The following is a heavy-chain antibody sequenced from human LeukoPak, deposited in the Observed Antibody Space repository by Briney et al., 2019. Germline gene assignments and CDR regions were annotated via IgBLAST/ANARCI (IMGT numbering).Heavy chain of an antibody. CDR1: GYTFTNYY. CDR2: INPNGGGT. V-gene: IGHV1-46*01. Sequence: ASVKVSCKASGYTFTNYYMHWVRQAPGQGLEWMGIINPNGGGTSYAQKFQGRVTMTRDTSTSTVYMELSSLRSEDTAVYYCARDPPYYYGSGSYAFDYWGQGTLVTVSS. D-gene: IGHD3-10*01. J-gene: IGHJ4*02. CDR3: ARDPPYYYGSGSYAFDY.